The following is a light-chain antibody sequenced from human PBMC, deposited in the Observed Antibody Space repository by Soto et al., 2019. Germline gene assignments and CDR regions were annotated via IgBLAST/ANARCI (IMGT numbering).Light chain of an antibody. CDR1: SSDVGGYNY. V-gene: IGLV2-14*03. Sequence: QPVLTQPASVSGSPGQSITISCTGTSSDVGGYNYVSWYQQHPGKAPKLMIYDVSNRPSGVSNRFSGSRSGSTASLTISGLQAEDEAHYYCSSYTGSTTLVVFGGGTKVTVL. CDR2: DVS. CDR3: SSYTGSTTLVV. J-gene: IGLJ2*01.